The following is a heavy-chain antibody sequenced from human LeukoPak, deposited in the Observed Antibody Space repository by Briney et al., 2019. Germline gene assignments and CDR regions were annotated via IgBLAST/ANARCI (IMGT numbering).Heavy chain of an antibody. Sequence: PSETLSLTCTVSGGSISSSSYYWGWIRQPPGKGLEWIGSIYHSGSTYYNPSLKSRVTISVDTSKNQFSLKLSSVTAADTAVYYCARLRKQLAHFDYWGQGTLVTVSS. V-gene: IGHV4-39*07. CDR1: GGSISSSSYY. CDR3: ARLRKQLAHFDY. J-gene: IGHJ4*02. D-gene: IGHD6-6*01. CDR2: IYHSGST.